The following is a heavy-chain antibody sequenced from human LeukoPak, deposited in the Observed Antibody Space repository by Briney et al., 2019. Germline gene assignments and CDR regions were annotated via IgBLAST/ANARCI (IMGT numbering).Heavy chain of an antibody. CDR2: IHYSGST. V-gene: IGHV4-39*01. Sequence: PSETLSLTCTVSGGSISSSSYYWGWIRQPPGQGLEWIGSIHYSGSTYYNPSLKSRVTISVDTSKNQFSLKLSSVTAADTAVYYCVRAAGYFDLWGRGTLVTVSS. CDR1: GGSISSSSYY. D-gene: IGHD1-1*01. CDR3: VRAAGYFDL. J-gene: IGHJ2*01.